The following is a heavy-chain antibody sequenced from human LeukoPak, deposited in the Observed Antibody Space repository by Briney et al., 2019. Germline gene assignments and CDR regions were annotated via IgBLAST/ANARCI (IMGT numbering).Heavy chain of an antibody. D-gene: IGHD4-17*01. V-gene: IGHV3-21*01. J-gene: IGHJ4*02. CDR2: INSNSSYI. CDR1: GFTFSSYS. Sequence: GGSLRLSCAASGFTFSSYSMSWVRQAPGKGLEWVSSINSNSSYIYYADSVKGRFTISRDNAKNSLYLQMNSLGGEDTAVYYCARDAHYGDYPFDYWGQGTLVTASS. CDR3: ARDAHYGDYPFDY.